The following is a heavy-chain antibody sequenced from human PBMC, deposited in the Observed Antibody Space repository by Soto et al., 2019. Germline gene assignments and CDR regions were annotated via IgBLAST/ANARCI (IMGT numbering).Heavy chain of an antibody. J-gene: IGHJ5*02. CDR3: ARDRGSWSQYNWFDP. Sequence: GGSLRLSCAASGFTFSSYPMHWVRQAPGKGLEWVAVISYDGSNKYYADSVKGRFTISRDNSKNTLYLQMNSLRAEDTAVYYCARDRGSWSQYNWFDPWGQGTLVTVSS. D-gene: IGHD6-13*01. V-gene: IGHV3-30-3*01. CDR2: ISYDGSNK. CDR1: GFTFSSYP.